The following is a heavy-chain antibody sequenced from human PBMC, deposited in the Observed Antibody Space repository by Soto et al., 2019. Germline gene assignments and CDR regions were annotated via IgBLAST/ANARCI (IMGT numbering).Heavy chain of an antibody. Sequence: EVQLVESGGGLVQPGGSLRLSCAASGFTFSSYWMHWVRQAPGKGLVWVSRMNSDGSSITYADSVKGRFTISRDSAKNTMYLQVHSLRAEDTAVYYCAREIAKTGLYYFDYWGQGTLVTVSS. J-gene: IGHJ4*02. CDR1: GFTFSSYW. CDR3: AREIAKTGLYYFDY. V-gene: IGHV3-74*01. D-gene: IGHD1-1*01. CDR2: MNSDGSSI.